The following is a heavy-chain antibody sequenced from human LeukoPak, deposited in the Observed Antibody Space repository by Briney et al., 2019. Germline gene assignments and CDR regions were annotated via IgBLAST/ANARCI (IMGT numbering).Heavy chain of an antibody. CDR2: INPNSGGT. V-gene: IGHV1-2*02. Sequence: ASVKVSCKASGYTFTGYYMHWVRQAPGQGLEWMGWINPNSGGTNYAQKFQGRVTMTRDTSISTAYMELSRLRSDDTAVYYCAREAYYDSSGYDGFWNYWGQGTLVTVSS. CDR3: AREAYYDSSGYDGFWNY. J-gene: IGHJ4*02. D-gene: IGHD3-22*01. CDR1: GYTFTGYY.